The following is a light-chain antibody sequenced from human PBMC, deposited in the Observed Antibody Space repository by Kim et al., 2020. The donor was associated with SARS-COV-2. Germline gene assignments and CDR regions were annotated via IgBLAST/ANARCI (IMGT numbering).Light chain of an antibody. CDR3: SSYAGSNNFVV. CDR1: SSDIGGDTY. Sequence: QSVTISCTGTSSDIGGDTYVSWYQQHPGKVPKLMIYEVSNRPSGVPDRFSGSKSDNAASMTVSGLQAEDEADYYCSSYAGSNNFVVFGGGTQLTVL. J-gene: IGLJ2*01. CDR2: EVS. V-gene: IGLV2-8*01.